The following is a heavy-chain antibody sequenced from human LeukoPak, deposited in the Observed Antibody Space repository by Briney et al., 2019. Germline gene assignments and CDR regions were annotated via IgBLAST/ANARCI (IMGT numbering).Heavy chain of an antibody. Sequence: PSETLSLTCAVSGGSFNYWWSWVRQPPGKGLEWVGEIFHSGRINYNPSLKSRVTISVDKSNNQFSLKLSSLTAADTAVYYCVRNGAYSLDYWGQGTLVTVSS. CDR2: IFHSGRI. CDR1: GGSFNYW. CDR3: VRNGAYSLDY. V-gene: IGHV4-4*02. J-gene: IGHJ4*02. D-gene: IGHD1-26*01.